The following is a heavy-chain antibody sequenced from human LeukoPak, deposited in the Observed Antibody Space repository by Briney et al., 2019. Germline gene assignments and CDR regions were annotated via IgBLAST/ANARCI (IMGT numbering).Heavy chain of an antibody. CDR2: IYHTRTT. CDR1: GNSISSGYY. J-gene: IGHJ4*02. CDR3: ARKGRGPYGSVNGYFDY. Sequence: PSETLSLTCTVSGNSISSGYYWGWIRQPPGKGLEWIGIIYHTRTTYYNSSLKSRVTISVDTSKNQFSLKLNFVTAADTAVYYCARKGRGPYGSVNGYFDYWGQGTLVTVSS. V-gene: IGHV4-38-2*02. D-gene: IGHD3-10*01.